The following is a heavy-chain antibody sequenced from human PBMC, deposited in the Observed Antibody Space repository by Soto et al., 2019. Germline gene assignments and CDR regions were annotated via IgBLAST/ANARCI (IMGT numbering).Heavy chain of an antibody. J-gene: IGHJ6*02. V-gene: IGHV5-51*01. Sequence: PGESLKISCKGSGYSFTSHWIGWVRQMPGKGLEWMGIIYPGDSDTRYSPSFQGQVTISADKSISTAYLQWSSLKASDTAMYYCARLDGSGPPPDYYYHYGMAVWGQGTTVTVSS. D-gene: IGHD6-19*01. CDR2: IYPGDSDT. CDR3: ARLDGSGPPPDYYYHYGMAV. CDR1: GYSFTSHW.